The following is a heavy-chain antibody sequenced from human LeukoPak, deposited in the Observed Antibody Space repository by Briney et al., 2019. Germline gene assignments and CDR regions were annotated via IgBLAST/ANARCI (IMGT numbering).Heavy chain of an antibody. CDR1: GYTFTGYY. CDR2: INPNSGGT. Sequence: ASVKASCKASGYTFTGYYMHWVRQAPGQGLEWMGRINPNSGGTNYAQKFQGRITMTRDTSISTAYMELSRLRSDDTAVYYCARLISSSWYGVFDYWGQGTLVTVSS. V-gene: IGHV1-2*02. CDR3: ARLISSSWYGVFDY. J-gene: IGHJ4*02. D-gene: IGHD6-13*01.